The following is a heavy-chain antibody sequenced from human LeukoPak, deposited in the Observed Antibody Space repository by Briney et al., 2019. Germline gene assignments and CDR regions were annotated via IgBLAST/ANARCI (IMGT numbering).Heavy chain of an antibody. D-gene: IGHD1/OR15-1a*01. CDR1: GFTFSSYE. J-gene: IGHJ4*02. CDR3: ALDQWRFDY. Sequence: GGSLRLSCAASGFTFSSYEMNWVRQAPGKGLEWVSYISSSGSTTYYADSVKGRFTISRDNAKNSLYLQMNSLRAEDTAVYYCALDQWRFDYWGQGTLVTVSS. CDR2: ISSSGSTT. V-gene: IGHV3-48*03.